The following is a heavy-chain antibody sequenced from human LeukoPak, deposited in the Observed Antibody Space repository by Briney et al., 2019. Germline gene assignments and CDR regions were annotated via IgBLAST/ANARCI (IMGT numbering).Heavy chain of an antibody. V-gene: IGHV4-4*07. CDR3: ARDSLFDTNWFDP. D-gene: IGHD5-18*01. Sequence: PSETLSLTCTVSGGSISAYYWSWIRQPAGSGLEWVGRIYSNGSTNYNPSLMSRVTMSVDTSKNQFSLRLSSVTAADTAVYYCARDSLFDTNWFDPWGQGNLVTVSS. CDR2: IYSNGST. J-gene: IGHJ5*02. CDR1: GGSISAYY.